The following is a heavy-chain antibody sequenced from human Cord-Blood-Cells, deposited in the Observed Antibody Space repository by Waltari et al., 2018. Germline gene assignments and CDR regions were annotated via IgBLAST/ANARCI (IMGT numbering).Heavy chain of an antibody. CDR2: IIPIFGTA. CDR1: AGTFSSDA. J-gene: IGHJ1*01. Sequence: QVQLVQSGAEVKKPGSSLKVSCKASAGTFSSDAISWVRQAPGHRLEWMGGIIPIFGTANYAQKFQGRVTITADESTSTAYMELSSLRSEDTAVYYCARTPLGYCTNGVCYAEYFQHWGQGTLVTVSS. V-gene: IGHV1-69*12. D-gene: IGHD2-8*01. CDR3: ARTPLGYCTNGVCYAEYFQH.